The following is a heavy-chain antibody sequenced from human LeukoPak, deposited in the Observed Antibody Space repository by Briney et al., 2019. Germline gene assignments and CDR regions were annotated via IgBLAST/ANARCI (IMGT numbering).Heavy chain of an antibody. CDR2: ISGSGGST. Sequence: GGSLRLSCAASGFTFSNYAMSWVRQAPGKGLEWVSGISGSGGSTYYADSVKGRFTISRDNSKNTLYLQVNSLRAEDTAVYYCAKDRKGSGSYYALFDYWGQGTLVTVSS. V-gene: IGHV3-23*01. CDR3: AKDRKGSGSYYALFDY. J-gene: IGHJ4*02. CDR1: GFTFSNYA. D-gene: IGHD1-26*01.